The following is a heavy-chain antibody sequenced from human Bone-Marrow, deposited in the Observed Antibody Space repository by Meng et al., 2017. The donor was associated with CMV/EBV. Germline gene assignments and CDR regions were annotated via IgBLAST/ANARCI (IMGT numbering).Heavy chain of an antibody. D-gene: IGHD3-3*01. CDR2: ISSSGSTT. Sequence: GESLKISCAASGFTFSDYYMSWIRQAPGKGLEWVSYISSSGSTTYYADSVKGRFTISRDNAKNSLYLQMNSLRAEDTAVYYWSRVRLRFLEWLYLHYYYGMDVWGQGTTVTVSS. V-gene: IGHV3-11*04. CDR3: SRVRLRFLEWLYLHYYYGMDV. J-gene: IGHJ6*02. CDR1: GFTFSDYY.